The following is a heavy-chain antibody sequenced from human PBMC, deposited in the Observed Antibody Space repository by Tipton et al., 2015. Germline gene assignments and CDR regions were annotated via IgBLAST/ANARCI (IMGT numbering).Heavy chain of an antibody. V-gene: IGHV4-38-2*01. Sequence: TLSLTCAVSAYSISSDYYWGWIRQPPGKGLEWIGSISHSDNTYYNPSLKSRVTISVDTSKTQFSLKMSSVTASDTAVYYCARARGRHGGLFDSWGQGILVTVSS. D-gene: IGHD4-23*01. J-gene: IGHJ4*02. CDR3: ARARGRHGGLFDS. CDR2: ISHSDNT. CDR1: AYSISSDYY.